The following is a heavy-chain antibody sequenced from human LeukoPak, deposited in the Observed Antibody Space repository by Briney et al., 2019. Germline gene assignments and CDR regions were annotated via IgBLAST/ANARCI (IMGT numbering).Heavy chain of an antibody. V-gene: IGHV3-43*02. CDR2: ISGDGGST. CDR3: AKNDPYVSSGYYDGYYYGMDV. D-gene: IGHD3-22*01. Sequence: PGGSLRLSCAASGFAFDDYAMHWVRQAPGKGLEWVSLISGDGGSTYYADSVKARFTTSRDNSKNSLYLQMNGLRTEDTALYYCAKNDPYVSSGYYDGYYYGMDVWGQGTTVTVSS. CDR1: GFAFDDYA. J-gene: IGHJ6*02.